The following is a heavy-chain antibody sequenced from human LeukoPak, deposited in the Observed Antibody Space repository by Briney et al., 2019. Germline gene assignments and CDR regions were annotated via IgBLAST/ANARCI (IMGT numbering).Heavy chain of an antibody. CDR3: ATDLLWSGDY. Sequence: SETLSLTCAVSGYSISSGYYWGWIRQPPGKGLEWIGSIYHSGSTYYNPSLKSRVTISVDTSKNQFSLKLSSVTAADTAVYYCATDLLWSGDYWGQGTLVTVSS. CDR1: GYSISSGYY. V-gene: IGHV4-38-2*01. D-gene: IGHD3-16*01. J-gene: IGHJ4*02. CDR2: IYHSGST.